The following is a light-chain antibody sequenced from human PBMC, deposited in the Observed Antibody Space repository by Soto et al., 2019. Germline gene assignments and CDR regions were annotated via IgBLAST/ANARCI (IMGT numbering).Light chain of an antibody. V-gene: IGKV3-20*01. CDR2: GAS. CDR1: QSLNSIY. Sequence: EAVLTQSPGTLSLSSGESATLSCRASQSLNSIYLAWYQQKPGQAPRLLMYGASNRATGIPDRFSGSGSGTDFTLTISRLEPEDSAVYFCQRYGSSPLITFGQGTRLEIK. J-gene: IGKJ5*01. CDR3: QRYGSSPLIT.